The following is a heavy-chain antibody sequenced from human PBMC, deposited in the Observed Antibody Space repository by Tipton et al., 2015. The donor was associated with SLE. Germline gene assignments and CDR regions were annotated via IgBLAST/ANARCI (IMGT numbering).Heavy chain of an antibody. Sequence: TLSLTCTVSGGSISSHYWSWIRQPPGKGLEWIGSIYHSGSTYYNPSLKSRVTMSVDTSKNQFSLKLSSVTAADTAVYYCARDWGGYCSSTSCLGGFDYWGQGTLVTVSA. CDR2: IYHSGST. CDR1: GGSISSHY. CDR3: ARDWGGYCSSTSCLGGFDY. D-gene: IGHD2-2*03. J-gene: IGHJ4*02. V-gene: IGHV4-59*11.